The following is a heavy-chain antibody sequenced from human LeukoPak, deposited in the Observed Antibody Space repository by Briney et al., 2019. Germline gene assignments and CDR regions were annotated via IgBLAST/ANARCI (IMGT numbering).Heavy chain of an antibody. CDR3: AREGIAVAGTGFFDY. D-gene: IGHD6-19*01. CDR1: GFTFSNSY. Sequence: GGSLRLSCAASGFTFSNSYMTWIRQAPGKGLEWVSHISRSGSTIYYADSVKGRFTISRDNAKNSLYLEMNSLRAEDTAVYYCAREGIAVAGTGFFDYWGQGTLVTLSS. J-gene: IGHJ4*02. V-gene: IGHV3-11*04. CDR2: ISRSGSTI.